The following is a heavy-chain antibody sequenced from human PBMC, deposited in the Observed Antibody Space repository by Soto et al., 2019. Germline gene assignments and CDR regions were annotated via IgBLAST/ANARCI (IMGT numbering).Heavy chain of an antibody. Sequence: GASVKVSCKASGYTFTSYGISWVRQAPGQGLEWMGWISAYNGNTNYAQKLQGRVTMTTDTSTSTAYMELRSLRSDDTAVYYCARMRGTELERRVLDAFDIWGQGTMVTVSS. CDR3: ARMRGTELERRVLDAFDI. CDR2: ISAYNGNT. J-gene: IGHJ3*02. CDR1: GYTFTSYG. V-gene: IGHV1-18*04. D-gene: IGHD1-1*01.